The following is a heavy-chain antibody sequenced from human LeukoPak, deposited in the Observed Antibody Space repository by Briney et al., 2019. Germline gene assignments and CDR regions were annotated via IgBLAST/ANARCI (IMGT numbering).Heavy chain of an antibody. D-gene: IGHD3-22*01. Sequence: GASVKVSCKAAGYTLTNYAISWVRQAPGQGLEWMGGIIPIFGTANYAQKFQGRVTITTDESTSTAYMELSSLRSEDTAVYYCARGGGSYDSSGYYYPEGAFDIWGQGTMVTVSS. J-gene: IGHJ3*02. V-gene: IGHV1-69*05. CDR1: GYTLTNYA. CDR2: IIPIFGTA. CDR3: ARGGGSYDSSGYYYPEGAFDI.